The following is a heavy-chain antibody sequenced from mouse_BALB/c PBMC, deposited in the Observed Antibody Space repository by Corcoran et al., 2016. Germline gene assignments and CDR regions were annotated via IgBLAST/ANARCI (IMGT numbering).Heavy chain of an antibody. Sequence: QIQLVQSGPELKKPGETVKISCKASGYTFTNYGMNWVKQAPGKDLKWMGWINTYTGEPTYDDDFKGRFAFSLETSASTAYLQINNLKNEDMATYFCTREPYAMDYWGQGTAVTVSS. CDR1: GYTFTNYG. V-gene: IGHV9-1*02. CDR2: INTYTGEP. CDR3: TREPYAMDY. J-gene: IGHJ4*01.